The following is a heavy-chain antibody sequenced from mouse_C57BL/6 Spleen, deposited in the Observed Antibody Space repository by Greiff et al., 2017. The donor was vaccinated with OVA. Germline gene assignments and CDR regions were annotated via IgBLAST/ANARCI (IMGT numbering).Heavy chain of an antibody. D-gene: IGHD2-3*01. CDR1: GFTFSDYY. Sequence: EVKVVESEGGLVQPGSSMKLSCTASGFTFSDYYMAWVRQVPEKGLEWVANINYDGSSTYYLDSLKSRFIISRDNAKNILYLQMSSLKSEDTATYYCARGEIYDGYYGYFDVWGTGTTVTVSS. J-gene: IGHJ1*03. V-gene: IGHV5-16*01. CDR3: ARGEIYDGYYGYFDV. CDR2: INYDGSST.